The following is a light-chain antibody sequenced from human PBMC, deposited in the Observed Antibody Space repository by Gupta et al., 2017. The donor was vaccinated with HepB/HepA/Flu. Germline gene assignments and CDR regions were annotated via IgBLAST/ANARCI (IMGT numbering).Light chain of an antibody. Sequence: EIVLTQSPATLSLSPGESVTLSCRASQSVALSFAWYQQKPGQAPRLLVYEAFSRAAGVPARFSGSGSGTDFTLTISSLEPEDFAIYYCQERSNWPLITFGQGTRLDIK. J-gene: IGKJ5*01. CDR2: EAF. CDR1: QSVALS. CDR3: QERSNWPLIT. V-gene: IGKV3-11*01.